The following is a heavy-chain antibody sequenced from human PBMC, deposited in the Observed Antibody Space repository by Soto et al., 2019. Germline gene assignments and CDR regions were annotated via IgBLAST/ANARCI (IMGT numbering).Heavy chain of an antibody. Sequence: SGPTLVNPTQTLTLTCTFSGFSLSTTGVGVGWVRQPPGEALEWLALTYWNGDKRYRPSLKSRLTITKDASESQALLTMTNMDPVDTATYYCARIKGKTYDWLADGMDVWGPGTTVTVSS. J-gene: IGHJ6*02. CDR3: ARIKGKTYDWLADGMDV. D-gene: IGHD3-9*01. CDR2: TYWNGDK. CDR1: GFSLSTTGVG. V-gene: IGHV2-5*01.